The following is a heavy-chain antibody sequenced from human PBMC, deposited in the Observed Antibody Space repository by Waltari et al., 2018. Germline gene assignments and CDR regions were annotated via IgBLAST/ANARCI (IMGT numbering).Heavy chain of an antibody. V-gene: IGHV3-21*06. CDR1: GFSFDEYS. J-gene: IGHJ5*02. CDR3: ARGKAFDP. Sequence: EVQLVESGGGRVEPGESLRLSCVGSGFSFDEYSMNWVRQAPGKGLEWVSSLNNGGDYKGYADSVEGRFTISRDNDKNTLYLQMNDLRVDDTAIYYCARGKAFDPWGQGTRVNVSS. CDR2: LNNGGDYK.